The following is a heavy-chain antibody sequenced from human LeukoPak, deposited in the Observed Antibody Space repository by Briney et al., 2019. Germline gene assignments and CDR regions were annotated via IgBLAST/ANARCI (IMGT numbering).Heavy chain of an antibody. CDR1: GGSISSGTYY. Sequence: SQTLSLTCSVSGGSISSGTYYWSWIRQPAGKGLEWIGRLYTSGSTKYNPSLKSRVTISLDTSKNQFSLKLRSVTAADTAVYYCARDWETRVAVAGINYSCYYMDVWGKGTTVTVSS. J-gene: IGHJ6*03. CDR3: ARDWETRVAVAGINYSCYYMDV. D-gene: IGHD6-19*01. CDR2: LYTSGST. V-gene: IGHV4-61*02.